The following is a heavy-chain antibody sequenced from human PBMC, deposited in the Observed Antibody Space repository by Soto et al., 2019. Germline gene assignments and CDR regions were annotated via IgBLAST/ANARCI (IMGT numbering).Heavy chain of an antibody. CDR2: ISYDGSNK. CDR1: GFTFSSYG. Sequence: QAQLVESGGGVVQPGRSLRLSCAASGFTFSSYGMHWVRQAPGKGLEWVAVISYDGSNKYYADSVKGRFTISRDNSKNTLYLQMNSLRAEDTAVYYCEVGGIVATGDDAFDIWGQGTMVTVSS. D-gene: IGHD5-12*01. CDR3: EVGGIVATGDDAFDI. J-gene: IGHJ3*02. V-gene: IGHV3-30*03.